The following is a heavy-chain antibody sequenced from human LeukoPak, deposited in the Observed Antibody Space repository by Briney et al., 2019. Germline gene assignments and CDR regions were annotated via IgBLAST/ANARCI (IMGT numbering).Heavy chain of an antibody. J-gene: IGHJ3*02. V-gene: IGHV4-59*01. CDR2: IHNTGSS. D-gene: IGHD3-22*01. CDR1: GGSIYNYF. Sequence: PSETLSLTCTVSGGSIYNYFWSWIRQPPGKGLEWIGYIHNTGSSNYNPSLKSRATFSVDTSEKQLSLRLNSVTAADTAVYYCASLGGYYESSNSSQLETFDIWGQGTMVTVSS. CDR3: ASLGGYYESSNSSQLETFDI.